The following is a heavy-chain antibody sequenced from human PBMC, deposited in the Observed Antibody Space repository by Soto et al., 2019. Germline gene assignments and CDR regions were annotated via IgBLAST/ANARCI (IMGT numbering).Heavy chain of an antibody. J-gene: IGHJ4*02. V-gene: IGHV4-59*01. CDR1: GGSISNYY. D-gene: IGHD1-20*01. CDR3: ARDLTGTFFFDY. Sequence: SETLSLTCTVSGGSISNYYWSWIRQPPGKGLEWIGNIYYSGSTNYNPSLKSRVTISIDTSKNQFSLKLSSVTAADTAVYYCARDLTGTFFFDYWGQGTLVNVSS. CDR2: IYYSGST.